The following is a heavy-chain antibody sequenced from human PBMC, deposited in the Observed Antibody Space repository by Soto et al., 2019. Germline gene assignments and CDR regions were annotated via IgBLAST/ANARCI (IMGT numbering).Heavy chain of an antibody. CDR1: GFTFSDYY. V-gene: IGHV3-11*01. Sequence: AGGSLRLSCAASGFTFSDYYMSWIRQAPGKGLEWVSYIGSSDNIIYYADSVKGRFTISRDNAKNSLYLKMNSLRAEDTAVYYCARDLGYYESSGYFDYCGQGTLVTVSS. CDR2: IGSSDNII. CDR3: ARDLGYYESSGYFDY. J-gene: IGHJ4*02. D-gene: IGHD3-22*01.